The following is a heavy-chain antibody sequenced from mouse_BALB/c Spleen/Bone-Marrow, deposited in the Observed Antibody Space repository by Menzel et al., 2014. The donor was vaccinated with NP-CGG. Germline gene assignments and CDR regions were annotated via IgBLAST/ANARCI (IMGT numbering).Heavy chain of an antibody. CDR3: ARVTTATGVDY. J-gene: IGHJ4*01. CDR2: ISSGGST. CDR1: GFTFSSYA. D-gene: IGHD1-2*01. Sequence: EVKLVESGGGLVKPGGSLKLSCAASGFTFSSYAMSWVRQTPEKRLEWVASISSGGSTYYPDGVKGRFTISRDNARNILYLQMSSLRSEDTAMYYCARVTTATGVDYWGQGTSVTVSS. V-gene: IGHV5-6-5*01.